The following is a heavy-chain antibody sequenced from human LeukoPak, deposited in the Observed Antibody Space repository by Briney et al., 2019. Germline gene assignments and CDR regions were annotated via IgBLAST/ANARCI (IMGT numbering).Heavy chain of an antibody. V-gene: IGHV3-21*06. Sequence: PGGSLRLSCAASGFTVSSNYMSWVRQGPGKGLEWVSAIGGSIGSTFYTDSVKGRFTISRDNAENSLYLQMNSLRAEDTAVYYCVREHYFYHMDGWGEGTTVTVSS. CDR2: IGGSIGST. CDR1: GFTVSSNY. CDR3: VREHYFYHMDG. J-gene: IGHJ6*03.